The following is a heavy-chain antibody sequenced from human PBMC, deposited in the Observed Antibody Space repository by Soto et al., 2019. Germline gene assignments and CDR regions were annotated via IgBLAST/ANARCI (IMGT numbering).Heavy chain of an antibody. CDR3: ARIKLVDFFFSNVDVYDMDV. CDR2: ISSDSRYI. V-gene: IGHV3-21*01. J-gene: IGHJ6*02. CDR1: GFTLSNYA. Sequence: EVQLVESGGGLVQPGGSLRLSCAASGFTLSNYAVNWVRQAPGKGLEWVSYISSDSRYIYHGDSGKGRFTISRDNARNSVYLQMNSLRDEDTAVYYCARIKLVDFFFSNVDVYDMDVWGQGTPVTVSS. D-gene: IGHD2-15*01.